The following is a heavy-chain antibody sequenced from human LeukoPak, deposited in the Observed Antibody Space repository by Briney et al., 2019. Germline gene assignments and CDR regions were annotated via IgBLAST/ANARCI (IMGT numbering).Heavy chain of an antibody. CDR2: IYTSGST. J-gene: IGHJ4*02. V-gene: IGHV4-4*07. Sequence: PSETLSLTCTVSGGSISSYYWSWIRQPAGKGLEWIGRIYTSGSTNYNPSLKSRVTISVDKSKNQFSLKLSSVTAADTAVYYCAKREVSGYDAGYFDYWGQGTLVTVSS. D-gene: IGHD5-12*01. CDR1: GGSISSYY. CDR3: AKREVSGYDAGYFDY.